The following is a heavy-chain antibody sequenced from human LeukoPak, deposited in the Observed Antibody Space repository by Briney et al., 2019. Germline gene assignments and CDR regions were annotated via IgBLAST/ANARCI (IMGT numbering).Heavy chain of an antibody. V-gene: IGHV1-18*01. J-gene: IGHJ4*02. D-gene: IGHD2-2*01. Sequence: ASVKVSCKASDYTFTSYGISWVRQAPGQGLEWMGWISAYNGNTNYAQKLQGRVTMTTDTSTSTAYMELRSLRSDDTAVYYCARVHGVVVPAAKGYDYWGQGTLVTVSS. CDR2: ISAYNGNT. CDR3: ARVHGVVVPAAKGYDY. CDR1: DYTFTSYG.